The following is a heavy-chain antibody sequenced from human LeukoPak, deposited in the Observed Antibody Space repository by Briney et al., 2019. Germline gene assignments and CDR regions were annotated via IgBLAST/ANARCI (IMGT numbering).Heavy chain of an antibody. CDR1: GGSFSGYY. V-gene: IGHV4-4*07. CDR3: ARESEGFLEWLYPNWFDP. J-gene: IGHJ5*02. D-gene: IGHD3-3*01. Sequence: SETLSLTCAVYGGSFSGYYWTWIRQPPGKGLEWIGRIYTSGSTNYNPSLKSRVTMSVDTSKNQFSLKLSSVTAADTAVYYCARESEGFLEWLYPNWFDPWGQGTLVTVSS. CDR2: IYTSGST.